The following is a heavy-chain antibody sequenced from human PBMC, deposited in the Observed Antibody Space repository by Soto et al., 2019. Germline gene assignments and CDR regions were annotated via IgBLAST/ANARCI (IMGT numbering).Heavy chain of an antibody. CDR2: ISGSGGTT. CDR3: AKTDNGGFSAFDI. J-gene: IGHJ3*02. Sequence: EVQLLESGGGLVQPGGSLRLSCAASGFTFSSYAMSWVRQAPGKGLEWVSAISGSGGTTYYADSVKGRFTFSRDNSKNTLYLQMTSLRAEDTAVYYCAKTDNGGFSAFDIWGQGTMGTVSS. D-gene: IGHD1-20*01. CDR1: GFTFSSYA. V-gene: IGHV3-23*01.